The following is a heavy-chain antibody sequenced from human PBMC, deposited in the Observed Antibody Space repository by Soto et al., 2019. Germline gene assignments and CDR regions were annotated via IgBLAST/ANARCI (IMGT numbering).Heavy chain of an antibody. V-gene: IGHV1-46*01. Sequence: ASVKVSCKASGYTFTDYHVHWVRQAPGQGLELIGIINPSRGTTSYTQRFQGRVTMTRDTSASTAYMELSSLRSEDTAMYYCARDGSGYYYGSFDYWGQGTLVTVSS. CDR1: GYTFTDYH. D-gene: IGHD3-22*01. CDR2: INPSRGTT. J-gene: IGHJ4*02. CDR3: ARDGSGYYYGSFDY.